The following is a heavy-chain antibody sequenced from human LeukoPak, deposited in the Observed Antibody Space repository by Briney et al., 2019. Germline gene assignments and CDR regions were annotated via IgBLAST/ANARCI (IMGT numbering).Heavy chain of an antibody. Sequence: GGSLRLSCAASGFTFSSYWMSWVRQAPGKGLEWVANIKQDGSEKYYVDSVKGRFTISRDNAKNSLYLQMNSLRAEDTAVYYCASLAVGGATNPYLFDYWGQGTLVTVSS. CDR2: IKQDGSEK. D-gene: IGHD1-26*01. CDR3: ASLAVGGATNPYLFDY. J-gene: IGHJ4*02. CDR1: GFTFSSYW. V-gene: IGHV3-7*01.